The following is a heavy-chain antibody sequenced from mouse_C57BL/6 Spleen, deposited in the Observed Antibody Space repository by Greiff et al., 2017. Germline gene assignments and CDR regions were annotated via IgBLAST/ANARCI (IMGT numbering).Heavy chain of an antibody. CDR1: GYSFTGYY. J-gene: IGHJ2*01. D-gene: IGHD1-1*01. CDR3: AYYYGSSSYYFDY. CDR2: INPSTGGT. Sequence: EVQLQQSGPELVKPGASVKISCKASGYSFTGYYMNWVKQSPEKSLEWIGEINPSTGGTTYNQKFKAKATLTVDKSSSTAYMQLKSLTSEDSAVYYCAYYYGSSSYYFDYWGQGTTLTVSS. V-gene: IGHV1-42*01.